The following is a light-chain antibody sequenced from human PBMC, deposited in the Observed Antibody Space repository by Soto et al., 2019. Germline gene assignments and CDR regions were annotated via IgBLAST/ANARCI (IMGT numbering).Light chain of an antibody. Sequence: DIHLTQSASSLSASVGDRFTITYRSNQDIDDYLNWYQHKPGKAPKLLIYAASSWQSGVPSRFSGSGSGTEFTLTISSLQPDDFATYYCQQSYSTFTFGQGTRLEIK. V-gene: IGKV1-39*01. CDR2: AAS. CDR1: QDIDDY. CDR3: QQSYSTFT. J-gene: IGKJ5*01.